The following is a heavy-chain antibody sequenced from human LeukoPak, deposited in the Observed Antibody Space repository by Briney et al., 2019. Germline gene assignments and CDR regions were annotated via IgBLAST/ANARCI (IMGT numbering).Heavy chain of an antibody. CDR3: AKDRTVGASYWYFDL. V-gene: IGHV3-33*06. Sequence: GGSLRLSCAASGFTFSSSGMHWVRQAPGKGLEWVAVIWYDGSNRYYADPVKGRFTVSRDNSKNTLYLQMNSLRAEDTAVYYCAKDRTVGASYWYFDLWGRGTLVTVSS. CDR2: IWYDGSNR. CDR1: GFTFSSSG. J-gene: IGHJ2*01. D-gene: IGHD1-26*01.